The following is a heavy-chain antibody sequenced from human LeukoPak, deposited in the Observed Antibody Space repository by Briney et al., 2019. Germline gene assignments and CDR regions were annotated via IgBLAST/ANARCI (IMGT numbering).Heavy chain of an antibody. J-gene: IGHJ4*02. CDR2: ISYEGSNK. Sequence: GGSLRLSCAASGFTFSTYAMHWVRQAPGKGLEWVALISYEGSNKYYADSVTGRFTISRDNSKNTLSLQMNSLRDEDTAVYFCARDKEWLFDYWGQGTLATVSS. V-gene: IGHV3-30*01. CDR3: ARDKEWLFDY. D-gene: IGHD5-24*01. CDR1: GFTFSTYA.